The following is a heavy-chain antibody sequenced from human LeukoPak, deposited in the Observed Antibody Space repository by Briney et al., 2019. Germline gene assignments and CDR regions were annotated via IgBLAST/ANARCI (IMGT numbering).Heavy chain of an antibody. CDR1: GGSISSGGYY. Sequence: PSETLSLTCTVSGGSISSGGYYWSWIRQHPGKGLEWIGYIYYSGSTYYNPSLKSRVTISVDTSKNQFSLKLSSVTAEDTAVYYCARGGARTLFDPWGQGTLVTVSS. CDR2: IYYSGST. J-gene: IGHJ5*02. CDR3: ARGGARTLFDP. V-gene: IGHV4-31*03. D-gene: IGHD1/OR15-1a*01.